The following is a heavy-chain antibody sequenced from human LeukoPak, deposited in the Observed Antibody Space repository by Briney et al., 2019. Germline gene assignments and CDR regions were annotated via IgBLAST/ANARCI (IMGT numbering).Heavy chain of an antibody. CDR3: ARYLIAVAGKSYFDY. V-gene: IGHV4-34*01. CDR2: INHSGST. J-gene: IGHJ4*02. D-gene: IGHD6-19*01. Sequence: SETLSLTCAVYGGSFSGYYWSWIRQPPGKGLEWIGEINHSGSTNYNPSLKSRVTISVDTSKNQFSLKLSSVTAADTAVYYCARYLIAVAGKSYFDYWGQGTLVTVSS. CDR1: GGSFSGYY.